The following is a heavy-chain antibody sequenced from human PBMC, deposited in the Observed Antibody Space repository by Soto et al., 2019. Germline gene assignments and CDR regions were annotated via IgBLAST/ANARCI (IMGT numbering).Heavy chain of an antibody. CDR1: GYTFTSYG. CDR2: ISAYNGNT. V-gene: IGHV1-18*01. J-gene: IGHJ3*02. Sequence: QVQLVQSGAEVKKPGASVKVSCKASGYTFTSYGISWVRQAPGQGLEWMGWISAYNGNTNYAQKLQGRVTMTTDTSSSTADMELRTLRSDDTAVYYCARDQGGYESDAFDIWGQGTMVTVSS. D-gene: IGHD5-12*01. CDR3: ARDQGGYESDAFDI.